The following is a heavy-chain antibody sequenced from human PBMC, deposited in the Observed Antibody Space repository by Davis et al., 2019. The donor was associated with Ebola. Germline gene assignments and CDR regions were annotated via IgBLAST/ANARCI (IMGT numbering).Heavy chain of an antibody. V-gene: IGHV3-30*02. Sequence: GESLKISCAASGFTFSSYGMHWVRQAPGKGLEWVAVIWYDGSNKYYVDSVKGRFTVSRDNSKNTLYLQMNSLRAEDTAVYYCAKGTIGDYWGQGTLVTVSS. CDR1: GFTFSSYG. CDR2: IWYDGSNK. D-gene: IGHD3-16*01. CDR3: AKGTIGDY. J-gene: IGHJ4*02.